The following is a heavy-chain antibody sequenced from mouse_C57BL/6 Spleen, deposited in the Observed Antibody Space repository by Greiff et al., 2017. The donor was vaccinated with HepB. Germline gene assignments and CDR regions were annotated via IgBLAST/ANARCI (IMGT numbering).Heavy chain of an antibody. CDR2: IDPSDSYT. D-gene: IGHD1-3*01. J-gene: IGHJ3*01. CDR1: GYTFTSYW. Sequence: QVQLQQPGAELVMPGASVKLSCKASGYTFTSYWMHWVKQRPGQGLEWIGEIDPSDSYTNYNQKFKGKSTLTVDKSSSTAYMQLSSLTSEDSAVYYCASAVGSSFAYWGQGTLVTVSA. CDR3: ASAVGSSFAY. V-gene: IGHV1-69*01.